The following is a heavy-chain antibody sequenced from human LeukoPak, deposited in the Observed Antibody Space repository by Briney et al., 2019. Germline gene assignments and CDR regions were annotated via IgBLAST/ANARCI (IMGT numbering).Heavy chain of an antibody. Sequence: ASVKVSCKASGYTFTSYGISWVRQAPGQGLEWMGWISAYNGNTNYAQKLQGRVTMTTDTSTSTAYMELRSLRSDDTAVYYCARSSYYYDSMGFDIWGQGTMVTVSS. D-gene: IGHD3-22*01. V-gene: IGHV1-18*01. CDR2: ISAYNGNT. CDR1: GYTFTSYG. CDR3: ARSSYYYDSMGFDI. J-gene: IGHJ3*02.